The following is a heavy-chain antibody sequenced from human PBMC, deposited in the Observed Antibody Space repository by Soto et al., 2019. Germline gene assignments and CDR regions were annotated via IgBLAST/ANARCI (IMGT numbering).Heavy chain of an antibody. J-gene: IGHJ5*02. Sequence: QVQLVQSGAEVKKPGSSVKVSCKASGGTFSSYAISWVRQAPGQGLEWMGGIIPIFGTANHAQKFQGRVTITADESTSTAYMELSSLRSEDTAVYYCARVAGHDSSGYYDAWFDPWGQGTLVTVSS. CDR3: ARVAGHDSSGYYDAWFDP. CDR1: GGTFSSYA. V-gene: IGHV1-69*12. D-gene: IGHD3-22*01. CDR2: IIPIFGTA.